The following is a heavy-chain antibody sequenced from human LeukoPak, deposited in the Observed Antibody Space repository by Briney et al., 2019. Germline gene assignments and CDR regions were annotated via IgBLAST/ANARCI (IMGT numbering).Heavy chain of an antibody. J-gene: IGHJ4*02. CDR3: ALSGGYPFDY. CDR2: IYYSGST. Sequence: SETLSLTCTVSGGSISSSSYYWGWIRQPPGKGLEWIGSIYYSGSTYYNPSLKSRVTISVDTSKNQFSLKLSSVTAADTAVYYCALSGGYPFDYWGQGTLVTVSS. V-gene: IGHV4-39*01. D-gene: IGHD1-26*01. CDR1: GGSISSSSYY.